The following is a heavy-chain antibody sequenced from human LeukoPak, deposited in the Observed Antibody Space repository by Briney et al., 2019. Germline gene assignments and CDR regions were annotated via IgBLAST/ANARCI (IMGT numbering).Heavy chain of an antibody. D-gene: IGHD3-9*01. CDR3: AREGRYYDILTGYSTGGFDP. Sequence: SETLSLTCTVSGYSISSGYYWGWIRQPPGKGLEWIGSIYHSGSTYYNPSLKSRVTISVDTSKNQFSLKLSSVTAADTAVYYCAREGRYYDILTGYSTGGFDPWGRGTLVTVSS. V-gene: IGHV4-38-2*02. CDR1: GYSISSGYY. CDR2: IYHSGST. J-gene: IGHJ5*02.